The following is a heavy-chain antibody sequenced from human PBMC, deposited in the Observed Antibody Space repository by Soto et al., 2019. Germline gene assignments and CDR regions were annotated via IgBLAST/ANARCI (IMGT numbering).Heavy chain of an antibody. V-gene: IGHV3-23*01. CDR3: SKWSGDGDL. Sequence: EMQLLESGGGLVQPGGCLRLCCAASGFTMSTYSVTWVRQAPGKGLEWVSGISVTPGITFYADSVKGRFTISRDSSNNAVYLQMNSLRAEDTAMYFCSKWSGDGDLWGQGTLVTVSS. CDR2: ISVTPGIT. D-gene: IGHD2-15*01. J-gene: IGHJ4*02. CDR1: GFTMSTYS.